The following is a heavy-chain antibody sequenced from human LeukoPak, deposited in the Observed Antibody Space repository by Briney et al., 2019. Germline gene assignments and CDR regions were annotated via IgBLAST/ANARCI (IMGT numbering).Heavy chain of an antibody. V-gene: IGHV3-33*01. CDR1: GFTFSNYA. CDR2: IWYDGSNK. CDR3: ARSSTGTEYYYYYMDV. J-gene: IGHJ6*03. D-gene: IGHD1/OR15-1a*01. Sequence: RPGGSLRLSCAASGFTFSNYALHWVRQAPGKGLEWVAFIWYDGSNKYYADSVEGRFTISRDSSKNTLYLQMNSLRAEDTAVYYCARSSTGTEYYYYYMDVWGKGTTVTVSS.